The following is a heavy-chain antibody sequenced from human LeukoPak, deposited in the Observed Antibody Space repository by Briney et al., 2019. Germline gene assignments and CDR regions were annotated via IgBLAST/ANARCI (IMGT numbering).Heavy chain of an antibody. V-gene: IGHV3-21*01. CDR3: ARVPYNWNDDGVDY. CDR1: GFTFSSYS. D-gene: IGHD1-1*01. J-gene: IGHJ4*02. Sequence: GGSLRLSCAASGFTFSSYSMNWVRQAPGKGLEWVSSISSSSSYIYYADSVKGRFTTSRDNAKNSLYLQMNSLRAEDTAVYYCARVPYNWNDDGVDYWGQGTLVTVSS. CDR2: ISSSSSYI.